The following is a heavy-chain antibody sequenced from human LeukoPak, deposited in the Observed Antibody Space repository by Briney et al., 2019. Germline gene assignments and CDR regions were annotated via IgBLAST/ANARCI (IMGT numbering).Heavy chain of an antibody. D-gene: IGHD2-15*01. CDR1: GFTFNNAW. V-gene: IGHV3-7*03. CDR3: ARNVGWFRFDY. Sequence: PGGSLRLSCAASGFTFNNAWMNWVRQAPGKGLEWVANIKEDGSEKYYEDSVKGRFTISRDNAKNSLYLQMNSLRAEDTAVYYCARNVGWFRFDYWGQGTLVTISS. CDR2: IKEDGSEK. J-gene: IGHJ4*02.